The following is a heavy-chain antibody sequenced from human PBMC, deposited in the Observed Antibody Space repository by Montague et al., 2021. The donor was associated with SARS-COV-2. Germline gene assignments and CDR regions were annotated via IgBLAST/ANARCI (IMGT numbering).Heavy chain of an antibody. CDR3: ARGRDQRGWFDY. V-gene: IGHV4-59*01. CDR2: MSYSGTT. J-gene: IGHJ5*01. Sequence: SETLSLTCTVSGGSISSYYWSWIRQPPGKGLEWIGDMSYSGTTNYNPSLRSRLTMSIDTSKYQLSLKLIPLTAADAAVYYCARGRDQRGWFDYWGQGTLVTVSS. CDR1: GGSISSYY. D-gene: IGHD3-10*01.